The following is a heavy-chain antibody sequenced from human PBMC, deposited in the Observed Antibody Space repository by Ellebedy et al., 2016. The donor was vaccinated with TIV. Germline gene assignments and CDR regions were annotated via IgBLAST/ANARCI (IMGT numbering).Heavy chain of an antibody. V-gene: IGHV3-53*01. CDR1: GFTVTDNY. CDR3: ARDLYMDV. CDR2: IYAGGTT. Sequence: GGSLRLSCAASGFTVTDNYMSWVRQAPGQGLEWVSLIYAGGTTNYADSVKGRFTISRDTSNNTVHLEMNSLRAEDTAMYYCARDLYMDVWGKGTTVTVSS. J-gene: IGHJ6*03.